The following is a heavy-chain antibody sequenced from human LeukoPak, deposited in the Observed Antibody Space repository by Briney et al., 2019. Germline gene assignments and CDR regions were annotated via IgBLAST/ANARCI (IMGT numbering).Heavy chain of an antibody. CDR3: AKRGVVIRVVLVGFHKEAYYFDS. CDR1: GFTFDEYA. CDR2: ISGGGSDT. D-gene: IGHD3-10*01. V-gene: IGHV3-23*01. J-gene: IGHJ4*02. Sequence: GGSLRLSCAASGFTFDEYAMHWVRQAPGKGLEWVSAISGGGSDTSYAASVKGRFSISRDNSKNTLSLQMNSLRAEDTAVYFCAKRGVVIRVVLVGFHKEAYYFDSWGQGALVTVSS.